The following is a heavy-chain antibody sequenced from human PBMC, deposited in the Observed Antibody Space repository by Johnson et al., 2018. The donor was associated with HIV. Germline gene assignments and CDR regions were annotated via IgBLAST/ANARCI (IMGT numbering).Heavy chain of an antibody. Sequence: QVQLVESGGGLVEPGGSLRLSCAVSGFTFSDYYMSWIRQAPGKGLEWISYISGGGSAIYYADSVKGRFTISRDNAKNSLYLQMNSLRAEDTAVYYCARDRVGATAFDSWGQGTLVTVSS. D-gene: IGHD1-26*01. CDR2: ISGGGSAI. V-gene: IGHV3-11*04. CDR3: ARDRVGATAFDS. CDR1: GFTFSDYY. J-gene: IGHJ3*02.